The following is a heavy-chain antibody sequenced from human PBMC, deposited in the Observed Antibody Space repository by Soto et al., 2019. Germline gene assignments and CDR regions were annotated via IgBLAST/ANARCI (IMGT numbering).Heavy chain of an antibody. V-gene: IGHV3-21*01. CDR3: AREETAWPLAYGLDV. CDR1: GFTFSGYS. Sequence: PGGSLRLSCAASGFTFSGYSMNWVRQAPGKGLEWVASISTRSDIYYADSVKGRFTISRDNAKNSVSLQMNSLRAEDTAVYYCAREETAWPLAYGLDVWGQVTTVTVSS. CDR2: ISTRSDI. J-gene: IGHJ6*02. D-gene: IGHD2-21*02.